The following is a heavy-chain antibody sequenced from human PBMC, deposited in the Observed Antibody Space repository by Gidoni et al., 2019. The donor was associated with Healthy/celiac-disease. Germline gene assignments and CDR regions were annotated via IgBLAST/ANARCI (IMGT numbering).Heavy chain of an antibody. CDR1: GGSFSRYY. J-gene: IGHJ4*02. D-gene: IGHD3-3*01. V-gene: IGHV4-34*01. CDR3: ARWSRGPFDY. Sequence: QVQLQQWGAGLLKPSETLSLTSAVYGGSFSRYYWSWIRQPPGKGLEWIGEINHSGSTNYNPSLKSRVTISVDTSKNQFSLKLSSVTAADTAVYYCARWSRGPFDYWGQGTLVTVSS. CDR2: INHSGST.